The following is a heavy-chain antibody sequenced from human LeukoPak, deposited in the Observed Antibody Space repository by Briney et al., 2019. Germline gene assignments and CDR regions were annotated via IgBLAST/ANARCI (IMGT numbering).Heavy chain of an antibody. CDR1: GGSISGYY. CDR3: ARDDSSGYRVGAFDI. Sequence: SETLSLTCTVSGGSISGYYWSWIRQPPGKGLEWIGYIYYSGSTYYNPSLKSRVTISVDTSKNQFSLKLSSVTAADTAVYYCARDDSSGYRVGAFDIWGQGTMVTVSS. D-gene: IGHD3-22*01. CDR2: IYYSGST. V-gene: IGHV4-30-4*08. J-gene: IGHJ3*02.